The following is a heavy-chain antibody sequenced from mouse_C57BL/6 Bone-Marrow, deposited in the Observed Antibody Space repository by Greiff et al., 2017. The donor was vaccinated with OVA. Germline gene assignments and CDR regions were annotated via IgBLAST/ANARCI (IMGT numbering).Heavy chain of an antibody. CDR1: GFTFRSYA. CDR3: ARRDYYGSSHWYFDV. V-gene: IGHV5-4*03. J-gene: IGHJ1*03. D-gene: IGHD1-1*01. Sequence: EVMLVESGGGLVKPGGSLKLSCAASGFTFRSYAMSWVRQTPEKRLEWVATISDGGSYTYYPDNVKGRFTISRDNAKNNLYLQMSHLKSEDTAMYYCARRDYYGSSHWYFDVWGTGTTVTVSS. CDR2: ISDGGSYT.